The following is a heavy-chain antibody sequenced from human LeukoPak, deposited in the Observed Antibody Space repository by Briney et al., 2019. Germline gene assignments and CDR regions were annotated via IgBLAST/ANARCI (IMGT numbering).Heavy chain of an antibody. V-gene: IGHV4-39*07. CDR2: VYYSGNT. Sequence: SETLSLTCTVSGASIDYSFFYWGWIRQSPGKGLEWIGSVYYSGNTYYNPSLKSRVSVSVDTSKNQFSLNLGSVTAADTAVYYCAKSQKIKGGIRFYYYMDVWGQGTTVTVSS. D-gene: IGHD6-25*01. CDR3: AKSQKIKGGIRFYYYMDV. CDR1: GASIDYSFFY. J-gene: IGHJ6*03.